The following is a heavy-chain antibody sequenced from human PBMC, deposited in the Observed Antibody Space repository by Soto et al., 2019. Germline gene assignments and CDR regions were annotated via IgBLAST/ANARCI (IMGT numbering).Heavy chain of an antibody. D-gene: IGHD2-2*01. CDR2: IIPITATA. CDR3: ARSQGSSTSLEIYYYYYYGMDV. J-gene: IGHJ6*02. V-gene: IGHV1-69*01. CDR1: GGTFGSYA. Sequence: QVQLVQSGAEVKKPGSSVKVSCKASGGTFGSYAISWVRQAPGQGLEWMGGIIPITATANYAQKFQGRVTITADEYTSTASMQLSSLRSEDTALYYCARSQGSSTSLEIYYYYYYGMDVWGQGTTVTVSS.